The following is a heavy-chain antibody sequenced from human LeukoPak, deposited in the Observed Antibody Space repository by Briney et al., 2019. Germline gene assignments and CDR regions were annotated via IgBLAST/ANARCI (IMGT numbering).Heavy chain of an antibody. CDR2: IYPGDSDT. D-gene: IGHD3-3*01. V-gene: IGHV5-51*01. Sequence: GESLKISCKGSGYSLTSYWIGWVRPMPGKGLEWRGIIYPGDSDTRYSPSFQGQVTISADKSISTAYLQWSSLKASDAAMYYCARHSGYHFWSGYLIDYYYMDVWGKGTTVTVSS. J-gene: IGHJ6*03. CDR1: GYSLTSYW. CDR3: ARHSGYHFWSGYLIDYYYMDV.